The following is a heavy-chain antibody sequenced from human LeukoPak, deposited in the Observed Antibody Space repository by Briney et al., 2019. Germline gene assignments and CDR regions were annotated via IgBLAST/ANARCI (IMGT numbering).Heavy chain of an antibody. CDR1: GGSISSYY. J-gene: IGHJ5*02. CDR2: IYYSGST. Sequence: SETLSLTCTVSGGSISSYYWSWIRQPPGKGLEWIGYIYYSGSTNYNPSLKSRVTISVDTSKNQFSLKLSSVTAADTAVYYCARDLVVVAATGWFDPWGQGTLVTVSS. V-gene: IGHV4-59*12. D-gene: IGHD2-15*01. CDR3: ARDLVVVAATGWFDP.